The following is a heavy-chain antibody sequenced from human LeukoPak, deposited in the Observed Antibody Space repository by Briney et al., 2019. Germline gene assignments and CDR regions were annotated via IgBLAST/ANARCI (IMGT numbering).Heavy chain of an antibody. CDR1: GFTFSSYG. J-gene: IGHJ4*02. CDR3: AKDSRWLQLKYFDY. D-gene: IGHD5-24*01. V-gene: IGHV3-33*06. Sequence: PGGSLRLSCAASGFTFSSYGMHWVRQAPGKGLEWVAVIWYDGSNKYYADSVKGRFTISRDNSKNTLYLQMNSLRAEDTAVYYCAKDSRWLQLKYFDYWGQGTLVTVSS. CDR2: IWYDGSNK.